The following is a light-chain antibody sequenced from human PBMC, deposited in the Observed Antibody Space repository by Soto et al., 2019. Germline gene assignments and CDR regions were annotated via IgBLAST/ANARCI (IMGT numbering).Light chain of an antibody. CDR3: QQRINWPLT. CDR1: QSLSSY. Sequence: EIVLTQSPATLSLSPGERATLSCKASQSLSSYLAWYQQKPGQAPRLLIYDASNRATGIPARFSGSGSGTDFTLTISSLEPEDFAVYYCQQRINWPLTFGPGTKVDIK. CDR2: DAS. J-gene: IGKJ3*01. V-gene: IGKV3-11*01.